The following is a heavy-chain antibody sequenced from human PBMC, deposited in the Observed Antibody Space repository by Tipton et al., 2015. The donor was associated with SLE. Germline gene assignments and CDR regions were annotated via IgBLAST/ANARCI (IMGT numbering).Heavy chain of an antibody. J-gene: IGHJ4*02. Sequence: SLRLSCAASGFTFSSYGMHWVRQAPGKGLEWVAVIWYDGSNKYYADSVKGRFTISRDNSKNSLYLQLNSLRAEDTAVYYCARGQYAYGYPHFDYWGQGTLVTVSS. V-gene: IGHV3-33*01. CDR1: GFTFSSYG. D-gene: IGHD5-18*01. CDR3: ARGQYAYGYPHFDY. CDR2: IWYDGSNK.